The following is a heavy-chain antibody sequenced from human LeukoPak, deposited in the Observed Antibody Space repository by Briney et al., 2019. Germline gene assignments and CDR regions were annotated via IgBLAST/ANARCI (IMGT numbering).Heavy chain of an antibody. CDR2: ISGGTT. J-gene: IGHJ4*02. CDR3: AKSVYHSGNY. CDR1: RFTISTYG. Sequence: TGGSLRLSCAASRFTISTYGMSWVRQAPGKGLEWVSSISGGTTYYADSVKGRFTISRDNSKNTVSLQMNSLRAEDTAVYYCAKSVYHSGNYWGQGTLVTVSS. D-gene: IGHD3-10*01. V-gene: IGHV3-23*01.